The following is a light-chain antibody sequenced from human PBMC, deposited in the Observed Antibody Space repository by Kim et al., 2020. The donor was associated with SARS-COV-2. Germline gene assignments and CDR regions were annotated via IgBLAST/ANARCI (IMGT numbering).Light chain of an antibody. J-gene: IGLJ2*01. CDR2: TNN. V-gene: IGLV1-44*01. Sequence: GHRVTFSYSGSSSNIGSNSVNWYQQFPGMAPKLLIYTNNRRFSGVPARFSASKSGTLASLAISGLQSDDEAVYYCAAWDDSLNGPVFGGGTQLTVL. CDR1: SSNIGSNS. CDR3: AAWDDSLNGPV.